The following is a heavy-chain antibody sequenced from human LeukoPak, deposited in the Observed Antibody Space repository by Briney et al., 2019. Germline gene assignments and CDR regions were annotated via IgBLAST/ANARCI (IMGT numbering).Heavy chain of an antibody. Sequence: NAGGSLRLSCAASGFTFSSYSMNWVRQAPGKGLEWVSSISSSSSYIYYADSVKGRFTISRDNAKNSLYLQMNSLRAEDTAVYYCARDRDGENWFDPWGQGTLVTVSS. CDR3: ARDRDGENWFDP. CDR2: ISSSSSYI. CDR1: GFTFSSYS. V-gene: IGHV3-21*01. J-gene: IGHJ5*02. D-gene: IGHD4-17*01.